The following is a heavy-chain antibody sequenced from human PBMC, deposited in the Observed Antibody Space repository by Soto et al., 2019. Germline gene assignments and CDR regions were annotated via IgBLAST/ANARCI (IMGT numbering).Heavy chain of an antibody. D-gene: IGHD1-1*01. CDR3: TKYGQARTTSPDP. CDR1: GFTFSGSA. CDR2: IRSKANSYAT. V-gene: IGHV3-73*02. J-gene: IGHJ5*02. Sequence: EVQLVESGGGLVQPGGSLKLSCAASGFTFSGSAMHWDRQASGKGLEWVGRIRSKANSYATAYAVSVKGRFTISRDDSKNTAYLQMDSLKTEDTALYYCTKYGQARTTSPDPWGQGTLVTVSS.